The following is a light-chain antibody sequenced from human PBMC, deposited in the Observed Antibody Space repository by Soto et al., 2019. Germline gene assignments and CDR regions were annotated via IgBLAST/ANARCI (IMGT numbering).Light chain of an antibody. CDR1: QSVSSSY. J-gene: IGKJ4*01. CDR3: QHYGSSPLT. V-gene: IGKV3-20*01. CDR2: GES. Sequence: EIVLTQSPGTLSLSPGERATLSCRASQSVSSSYLAWYQQKPGQAPRLLIYGESSRATGIPDRFSGSGSGTDLPLTISRLEPEDFAVYYCQHYGSSPLTFGGGTKVEIK.